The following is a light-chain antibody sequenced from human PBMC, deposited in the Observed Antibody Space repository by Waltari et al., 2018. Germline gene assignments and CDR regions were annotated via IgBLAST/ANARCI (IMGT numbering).Light chain of an antibody. CDR1: SPNIRAGYD. J-gene: IGLJ2*01. Sequence: QSGLTQPPPVSGAPGQRVTIPCTGSSPNIRAGYDVHWYQLLPGTAPKLLIYGNSNRPSGVPDRFSGSKSGTSASLAITGLQAEDEAGYYCQSYDSSLSGSVFGGGTKLTVL. V-gene: IGLV1-40*01. CDR3: QSYDSSLSGSV. CDR2: GNS.